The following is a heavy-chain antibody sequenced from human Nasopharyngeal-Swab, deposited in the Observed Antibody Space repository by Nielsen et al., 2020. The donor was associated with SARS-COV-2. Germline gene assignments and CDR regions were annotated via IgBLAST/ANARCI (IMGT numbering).Heavy chain of an antibody. D-gene: IGHD5-18*01. CDR1: GGSISSSSYY. J-gene: IGHJ4*02. CDR3: ARGGGYSYGSDIDY. CDR2: IYYSGST. Sequence: SETLSLTCTVSGGSISSSSYYWSWIRQPPGKGLEWIGYIYYSGSTNYNPSLKSRVTISVDTSKNQFSLKLSSVTAADTAVYYCARGGGYSYGSDIDYWGQGTLVTVSS. V-gene: IGHV4-61*01.